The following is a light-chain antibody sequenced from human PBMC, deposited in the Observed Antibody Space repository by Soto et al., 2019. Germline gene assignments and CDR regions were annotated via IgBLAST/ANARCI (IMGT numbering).Light chain of an antibody. J-gene: IGKJ1*01. V-gene: IGKV3-20*01. CDR2: GTS. CDR3: QQYTTSSWT. CDR1: QSVGSSY. Sequence: EVVFTQSPGTLSFSPGERATLSCRASQSVGSSYLAWYQQKPGQAPRVLIYGTSSRATGIPDRFSGSGSGTDFTLTISRLEPEDFAVYYCQQYTTSSWTLGQGTKVDIK.